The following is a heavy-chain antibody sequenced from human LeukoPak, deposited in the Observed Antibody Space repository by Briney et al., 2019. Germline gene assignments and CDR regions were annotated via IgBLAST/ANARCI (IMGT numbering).Heavy chain of an antibody. CDR2: ISYDGNKK. CDR1: GFTFSNYG. Sequence: PGGSLRLSCAASGFTFSNYGMHWVRQAPGKGLEWVAVISYDGNKKYCADSVKGRFTISRDNSKNTLFLQMDCLGTEDTAVYYCAQNGYSSSWYLPYFDYWGQGTLVTVSS. V-gene: IGHV3-30*18. CDR3: AQNGYSSSWYLPYFDY. J-gene: IGHJ4*02. D-gene: IGHD6-13*01.